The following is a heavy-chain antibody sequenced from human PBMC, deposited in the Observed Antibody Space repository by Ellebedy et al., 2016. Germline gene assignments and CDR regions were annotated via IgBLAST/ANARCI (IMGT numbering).Heavy chain of an antibody. CDR2: ISGSTIYT. V-gene: IGHV3-11*05. CDR3: AKDVLAYYYDSTGQFDY. J-gene: IGHJ4*02. Sequence: GESLKISXAASGFIFSDYYMSWIRQAPGKGLEWVSYISGSTIYTNYADSVKGRFTISRDNSKNTLHLQMNSLRAEDTAVYYCAKDVLAYYYDSTGQFDYWGQGTLVTVSS. D-gene: IGHD3-22*01. CDR1: GFIFSDYY.